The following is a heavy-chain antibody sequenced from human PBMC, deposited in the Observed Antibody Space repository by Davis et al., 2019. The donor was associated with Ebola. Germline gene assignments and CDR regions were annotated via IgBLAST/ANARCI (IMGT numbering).Heavy chain of an antibody. CDR3: ARGPDYGDYAPLYYYYGMDV. D-gene: IGHD4-17*01. J-gene: IGHJ6*02. V-gene: IGHV1-69*06. CDR1: GGTFSSYA. Sequence: SVKVSCKASGGTFSSYAISWVRQAPGQGLEWMGGIIPIFGTANYAQKFQGRVTITADKSTSTAYMELRSLRSDDTAVYYCARGPDYGDYAPLYYYYGMDVWGQGTTVTVSS. CDR2: IIPIFGTA.